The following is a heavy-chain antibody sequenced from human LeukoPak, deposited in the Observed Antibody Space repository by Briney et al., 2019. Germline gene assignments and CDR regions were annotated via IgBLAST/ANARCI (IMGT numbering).Heavy chain of an antibody. Sequence: SETLSLTCTVSGGSISSYYWSWIRQPPGKGREWIGYIYYSGRTNYNPSLKSRVTISVDTSKNQFSLKLSSVTAADTAVYYCAGRDYYDSSGYHDAFDIWGQGTMVTVSS. V-gene: IGHV4-59*01. J-gene: IGHJ3*02. CDR3: AGRDYYDSSGYHDAFDI. D-gene: IGHD3-22*01. CDR1: GGSISSYY. CDR2: IYYSGRT.